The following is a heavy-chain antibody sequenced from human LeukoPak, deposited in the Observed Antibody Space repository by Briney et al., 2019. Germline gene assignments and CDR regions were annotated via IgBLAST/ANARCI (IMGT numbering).Heavy chain of an antibody. V-gene: IGHV4-30-4*01. J-gene: IGHJ3*02. Sequence: SQTLSLTCTVSGGSISSGDYYWSWIRQPPGKGLEWIGYIYYSGSTYYNPSLKSRVTISVDTSKNQFSLKLSSVTAADTAVYYCAREGPVVATATGTYDAFDIWGQGTMVTVSS. CDR2: IYYSGST. D-gene: IGHD2-21*02. CDR3: AREGPVVATATGTYDAFDI. CDR1: GGSISSGDYY.